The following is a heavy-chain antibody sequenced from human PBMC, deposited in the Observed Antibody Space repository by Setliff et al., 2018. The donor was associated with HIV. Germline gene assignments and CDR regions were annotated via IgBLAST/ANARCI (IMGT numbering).Heavy chain of an antibody. CDR1: GYTFDAKY. V-gene: IGHV1-2*02. D-gene: IGHD6-19*01. J-gene: IGHJ3*02. Sequence: ASVKVSCKTSGYTFDAKYIHWARQAPGQGLEWMGWINPNSGGTKYAQQFLGRVTMTRDTSISTAYMEVRSLRSDDTAVYFCARVPYRSAWFSGGHDAFDIWGQGTMVTVSS. CDR2: INPNSGGT. CDR3: ARVPYRSAWFSGGHDAFDI.